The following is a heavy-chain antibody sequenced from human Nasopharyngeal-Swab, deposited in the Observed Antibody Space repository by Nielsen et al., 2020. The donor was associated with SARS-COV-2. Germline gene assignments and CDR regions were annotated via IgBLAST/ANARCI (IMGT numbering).Heavy chain of an antibody. CDR2: ISGDGGST. D-gene: IGHD1-26*01. CDR3: ALMAELSIVGAYYGMDV. Sequence: GGSLRLSCAASGFTFDDYAMHWVRQAPGKGLEWVSLISGDGGSTYYADSVKGRFTISRDNSKNSPYLQMNSLRTEDTALYYCALMAELSIVGAYYGMDVWGQGTTVTVSS. J-gene: IGHJ6*02. CDR1: GFTFDDYA. V-gene: IGHV3-43*02.